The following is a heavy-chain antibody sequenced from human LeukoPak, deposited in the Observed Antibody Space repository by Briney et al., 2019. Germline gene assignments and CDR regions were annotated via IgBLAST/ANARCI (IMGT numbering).Heavy chain of an antibody. J-gene: IGHJ5*02. CDR3: ARTQITMVRGVIWWFDP. CDR1: GFTFSGQY. CDR2: IRPDSSAK. D-gene: IGHD3-10*01. V-gene: IGHV3-7*01. Sequence: GGSLRLSCVGSGFTFSGQYMSWVRQAPGNGLEWVANIRPDSSAKMYVDSVKGRFSISRDNAKNSLYLQMNSLRAEDTAVYYCARTQITMVRGVIWWFDPWGQGTLVTVPS.